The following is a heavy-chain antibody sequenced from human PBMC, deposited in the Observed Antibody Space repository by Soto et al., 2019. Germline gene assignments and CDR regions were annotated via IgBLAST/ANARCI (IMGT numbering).Heavy chain of an antibody. CDR3: AIVEGSAADQRD. D-gene: IGHD2-15*01. Sequence: QVLMVQSGAEVKKPGASVRLSCKTSGYTFASYYVHWVRQAPGRGLEWMGVIRPDSGRTDYAQNFQGRVTMTRDTPTTTVYVDLSRLTSDNTAVYYCAIVEGSAADQRDWGPGTLVTVSS. CDR1: GYTFASYY. V-gene: IGHV1-46*01. J-gene: IGHJ4*02. CDR2: IRPDSGRT.